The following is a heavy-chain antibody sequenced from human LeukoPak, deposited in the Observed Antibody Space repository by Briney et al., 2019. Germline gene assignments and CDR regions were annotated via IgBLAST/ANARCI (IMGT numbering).Heavy chain of an antibody. CDR1: GGSISSYY. D-gene: IGHD4-23*01. V-gene: IGHV4-59*01. Sequence: SETLSLTCTVSGGSISSYYWSWIRRPPGKGLEWIGYIYYSGSTNYNPSLKSRVTISVDTSKNQFSLKLSSVTAADTAVYYCGRATVVTGWYFDLWGRGTLVTVSS. CDR3: GRATVVTGWYFDL. J-gene: IGHJ2*01. CDR2: IYYSGST.